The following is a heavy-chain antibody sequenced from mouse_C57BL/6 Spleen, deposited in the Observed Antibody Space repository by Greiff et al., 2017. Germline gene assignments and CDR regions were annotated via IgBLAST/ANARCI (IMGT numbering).Heavy chain of an antibody. V-gene: IGHV7-3*01. D-gene: IGHD1-1*01. CDR1: GFTFTDYY. Sequence: EVMLVESGGGLVQPGGSLSLSCAASGFTFTDYYMSWVSQPPGTALEWLGFIRHKANGYKTEYSATVKGRFTIARSNSQSNLYLQIHALRAEDSATYYCARYYYYGSCDNDFDYWGQGTTLTVSS. CDR2: IRHKANGYKT. J-gene: IGHJ2*01. CDR3: ARYYYYGSCDNDFDY.